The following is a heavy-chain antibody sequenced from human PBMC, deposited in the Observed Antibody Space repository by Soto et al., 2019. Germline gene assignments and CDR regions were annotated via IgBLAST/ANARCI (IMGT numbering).Heavy chain of an antibody. CDR2: VSYDGSIK. D-gene: IGHD3-9*01. V-gene: IGHV3-30-3*01. J-gene: IGHJ4*02. CDR1: GFTFSSYA. Sequence: GGSLRLSCAASGFTFSSYAMHWVRQAPGKGLEWVAVVSYDGSIKHYADSVKGRFTISRDNSKTTLFLQMNSLRPEDTAVYYCASGWWAPPHGDDAILTAHDFDYWRQGTPVTVAS. CDR3: ASGWWAPPHGDDAILTAHDFDY.